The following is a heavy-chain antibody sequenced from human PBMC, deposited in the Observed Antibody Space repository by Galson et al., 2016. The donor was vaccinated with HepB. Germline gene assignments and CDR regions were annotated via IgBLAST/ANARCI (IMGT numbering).Heavy chain of an antibody. J-gene: IGHJ4*02. CDR1: GYMFSVYG. CDR3: ARVRLDSVLQGPWGYDN. Sequence: SVKVSCKASGYMFSVYGVSWVRQAPGRGLEWMGWINAYNGDTKYAENLPGRVTMTADTSTSTDYMELTRLGSDDTAVYYCARVRLDSVLQGPWGYDNWGQGTLVTVTS. CDR2: INAYNGDT. D-gene: IGHD3-10*01. V-gene: IGHV1-18*04.